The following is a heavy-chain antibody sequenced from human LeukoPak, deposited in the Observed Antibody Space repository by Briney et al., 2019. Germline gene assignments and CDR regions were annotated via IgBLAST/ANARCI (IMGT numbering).Heavy chain of an antibody. CDR2: IYHSGST. Sequence: SETLSLTCAVSGGSISSGGYSWRWIRQPPGKGLEWIGYIYHSGSTNYNPSLKSRVTISVDRSKNQFSLKLSSVTAADTAVYYCARGTDTAMPDYWGQGTLVTVSS. D-gene: IGHD5-18*01. J-gene: IGHJ4*02. CDR1: GGSISSGGYS. CDR3: ARGTDTAMPDY. V-gene: IGHV4-30-2*01.